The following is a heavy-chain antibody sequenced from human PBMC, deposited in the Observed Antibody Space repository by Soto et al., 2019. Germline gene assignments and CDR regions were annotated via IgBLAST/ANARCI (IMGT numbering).Heavy chain of an antibody. J-gene: IGHJ6*02. V-gene: IGHV3-30*18. CDR1: GFTFSSYG. CDR2: ISYDGSNK. Sequence: GGSLRLSCAASGFTFSSYGMHWVRQAPGKGLEWVAAISYDGSNKYYADSVKGRFTISRDNSKNTLYLQMNSLRAEDTAVYYCGKEHRNDYYYYGMDVWGQGTTVTVSS. CDR3: GKEHRNDYYYYGMDV. D-gene: IGHD1-1*01.